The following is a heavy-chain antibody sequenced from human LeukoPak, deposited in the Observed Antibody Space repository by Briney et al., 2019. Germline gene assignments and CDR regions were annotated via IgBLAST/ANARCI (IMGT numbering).Heavy chain of an antibody. Sequence: GGSLRLSCAASGFTFSSYSMNWVRQAPGKGLEWVSSISSSSSYIYYADSVKGRFTISRDNAKNSLYLQMNSLRAEDTAVYYCAIEHSIDAFDIWGQGTMVTVSS. J-gene: IGHJ3*02. CDR1: GFTFSSYS. V-gene: IGHV3-21*01. CDR3: AIEHSIDAFDI. CDR2: ISSSSSYI.